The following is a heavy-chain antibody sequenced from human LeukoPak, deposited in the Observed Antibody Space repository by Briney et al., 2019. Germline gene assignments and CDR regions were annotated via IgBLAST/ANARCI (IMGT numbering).Heavy chain of an antibody. CDR2: IYYSGST. CDR1: GGSIRSYY. V-gene: IGHV4-59*01. D-gene: IGHD3/OR15-3a*01. Sequence: PSETLSLTCTVSGGSIRSYYWSWIRQPPGKGLEWIGYIYYSGSTNYNPSLKSRVTISVDTSKNQFSLKLSSVTAADTAVYYCARAPGLVIMGYYYYYMDVWGKGTTVTVSS. J-gene: IGHJ6*03. CDR3: ARAPGLVIMGYYYYYMDV.